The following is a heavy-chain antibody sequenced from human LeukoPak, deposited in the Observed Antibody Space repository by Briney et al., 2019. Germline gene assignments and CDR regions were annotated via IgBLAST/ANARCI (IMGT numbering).Heavy chain of an antibody. V-gene: IGHV4-59*08. CDR3: ANIGEVVPAASNWFDP. CDR2: IYYSGST. D-gene: IGHD2-2*01. Sequence: SETLSLTCTVSGGSISSYYWSWIRQPPGKGLEWIGYIYYSGSTNYNPSLKSRVTISVDTSKNQFSLKLSSVTAADTAVYYCANIGEVVPAASNWFDPWGQGTLVTVSS. J-gene: IGHJ5*02. CDR1: GGSISSYY.